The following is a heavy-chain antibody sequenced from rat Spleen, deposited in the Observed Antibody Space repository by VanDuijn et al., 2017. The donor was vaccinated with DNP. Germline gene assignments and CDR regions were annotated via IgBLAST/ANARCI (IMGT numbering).Heavy chain of an antibody. CDR2: ISYRGST. Sequence: EVHLQESGPGLVKPSQSLSLTCSVTGYSITSNYWGWIRKFPGNKMEWVGHISYRGSTTYNPSLKSRISIIRDTSKNQFFLQLNSVTAEDTATYYCARWNIGTSTLDYWGQGVMVTVSS. V-gene: IGHV3-1*01. CDR1: GYSITSNY. D-gene: IGHD1-5*01. J-gene: IGHJ2*01. CDR3: ARWNIGTSTLDY.